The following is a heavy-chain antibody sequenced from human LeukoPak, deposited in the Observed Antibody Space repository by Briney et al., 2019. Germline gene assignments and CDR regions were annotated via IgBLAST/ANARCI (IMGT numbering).Heavy chain of an antibody. Sequence: GGSLRLSCAASGFTFSSFAMHWVRQAPGKGLEWGAVISYDGSNKYYADSVKGRFTISRDNSKNTLYLQMNSLRAEDTAVYYCARDHGSSPAFDIWGQGTMVTVSS. CDR3: ARDHGSSPAFDI. CDR2: ISYDGSNK. D-gene: IGHD1-26*01. J-gene: IGHJ3*02. CDR1: GFTFSSFA. V-gene: IGHV3-30*14.